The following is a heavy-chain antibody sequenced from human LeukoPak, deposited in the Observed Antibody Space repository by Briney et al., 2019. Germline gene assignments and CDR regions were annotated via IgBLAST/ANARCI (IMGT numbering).Heavy chain of an antibody. Sequence: ASVKVSCKASGYTFTSYGISWVRQAPGQGLEWMGWISAYNGNTNYAQKLQGRVTMTTDTSTSTAYMELRSLRSDDTAVYYCARDDYDILTGLEGSDPWGQGTLVTVSS. D-gene: IGHD3-9*01. CDR2: ISAYNGNT. V-gene: IGHV1-18*01. CDR3: ARDDYDILTGLEGSDP. CDR1: GYTFTSYG. J-gene: IGHJ5*02.